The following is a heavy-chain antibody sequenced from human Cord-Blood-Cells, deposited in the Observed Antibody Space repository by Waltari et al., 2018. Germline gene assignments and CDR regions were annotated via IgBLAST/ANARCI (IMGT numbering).Heavy chain of an antibody. J-gene: IGHJ6*03. D-gene: IGHD2-2*01. CDR2: INTNTGNP. CDR3: AREYCSSTSCYYYYYYYMDV. CDR1: GYTFTSYA. Sequence: QVQLVQSGSELKKPGASVKVSCKASGYTFTSYAMNWVRQAPGQGLEWMGWINTNTGNPTYAQGFTGRFVFSLDTSVSTAYLQSSSLKAEDTAAYYCAREYCSSTSCYYYYYYYMDVWGKGTTVTVSS. V-gene: IGHV7-4-1*02.